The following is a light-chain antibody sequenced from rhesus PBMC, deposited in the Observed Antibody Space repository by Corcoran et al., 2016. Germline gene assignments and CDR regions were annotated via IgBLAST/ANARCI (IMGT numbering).Light chain of an antibody. J-gene: IGLJ1*01. V-gene: IGLV2-11*01. CDR3: SSYASSSTYI. CDR2: QVN. CDR1: SSDIGRYNY. Sequence: QSAPIQSPSVSGSLGQSVTISCTGTSSDIGRYNYVSWYRQQPGTTTKLVMSQVNMRPSGVSDRFSASKSGNTASLTISGLQPEDEADYYCSSYASSSTYIFGVGTRLTVL.